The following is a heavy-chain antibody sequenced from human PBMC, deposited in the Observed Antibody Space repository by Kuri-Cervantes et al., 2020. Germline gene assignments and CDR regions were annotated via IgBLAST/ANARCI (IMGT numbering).Heavy chain of an antibody. D-gene: IGHD3-22*01. CDR3: ARVQKYYYDSSGYYPYYYMDV. V-gene: IGHV1-69*05. J-gene: IGHJ6*03. Sequence: SVKVSCKASGGTFSSYAISWVRQAPGQGLEWMGGIIPIFGTANYAQKFQGRVTITTDESTSTAYMELSSLRSEDTAVYYCARVQKYYYDSSGYYPYYYMDVWGKGTTVTVSS. CDR2: IIPIFGTA. CDR1: GGTFSSYA.